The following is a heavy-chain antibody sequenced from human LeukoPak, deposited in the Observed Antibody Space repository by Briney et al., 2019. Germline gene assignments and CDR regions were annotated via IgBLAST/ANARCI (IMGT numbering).Heavy chain of an antibody. J-gene: IGHJ6*02. D-gene: IGHD4-11*01. Sequence: SGGSLRLSCTVSGFTFSNSWMYWVRQAPAKGLEWVAVIWYDGSNKYYADSVKGRFTISRDNSKNTLYLQMDSLRAEDTAVYYCARPGHDYSSVYYYGMDVWGQGTTVTVSS. CDR3: ARPGHDYSSVYYYGMDV. CDR1: GFTFSNSW. CDR2: IWYDGSNK. V-gene: IGHV3-33*08.